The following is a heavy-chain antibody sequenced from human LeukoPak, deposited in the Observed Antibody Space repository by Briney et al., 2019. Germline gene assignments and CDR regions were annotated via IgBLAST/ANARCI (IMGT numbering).Heavy chain of an antibody. V-gene: IGHV4-39*01. J-gene: IGHJ3*02. CDR3: ARREIVVVVAATAAFDI. D-gene: IGHD2-15*01. CDR1: GGSISSSSYY. CDR2: IYYSGST. Sequence: KPSETLSLTCTVSGGSISSSSYYWGWIRQPPGKGLEWIGSIYYSGSTYYNPSLKSRVTISVDTSKNQFSLKLSSVTAADTAVYYCARREIVVVVAATAAFDIWGQGTMVTVSS.